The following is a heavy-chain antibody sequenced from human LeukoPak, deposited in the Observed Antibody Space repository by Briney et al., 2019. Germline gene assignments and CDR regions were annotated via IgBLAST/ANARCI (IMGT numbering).Heavy chain of an antibody. D-gene: IGHD6-19*01. V-gene: IGHV3-23*01. CDR3: ASRGLSGVPVAGLDY. Sequence: PGGSLRLSCAASGFTFSSYAMSWVRQAPGRGLEWISSIASISSDTYYTDSVKGRFTVSRDNSKSTLYLQMNSLRAEDTAVYYCASRGLSGVPVAGLDYWGQRPLVTVSS. CDR1: GFTFSSYA. J-gene: IGHJ4*02. CDR2: IASISSDT.